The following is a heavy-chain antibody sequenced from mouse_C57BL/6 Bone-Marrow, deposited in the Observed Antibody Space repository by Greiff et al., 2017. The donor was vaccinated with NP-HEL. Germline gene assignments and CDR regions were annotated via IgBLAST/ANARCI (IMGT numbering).Heavy chain of an antibody. J-gene: IGHJ1*03. V-gene: IGHV1-42*01. D-gene: IGHD1-1*01. Sequence: VQLKESGPELVKPGASVKISCKASGYSFTGYYMNWVKQSPEKSLEWIGEINPSTGGTTYNQKFKAKATLTVDKSSSTAYMQLKSLTSEDSAVYYCARSKDGSRGYCWYFDVWGTGTTVTVSS. CDR1: GYSFTGYY. CDR2: INPSTGGT. CDR3: ARSKDGSRGYCWYFDV.